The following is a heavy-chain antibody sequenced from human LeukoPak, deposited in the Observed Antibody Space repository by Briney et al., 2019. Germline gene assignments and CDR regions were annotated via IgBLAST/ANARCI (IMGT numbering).Heavy chain of an antibody. CDR2: IYYSGTT. CDR1: GGSISSDNYY. CDR3: ARGPHYYDSSGYYYDAFDI. J-gene: IGHJ3*02. D-gene: IGHD3-22*01. V-gene: IGHV4-39*07. Sequence: PSETLSLTCTVSGGSISSDNYYWGWIRPPPGKGLEWIGSIYYSGTTNYNPSLKSRVTISVDTSQNQFSLKLSSVTAADTAVYYCARGPHYYDSSGYYYDAFDIWGQGTMVTVSS.